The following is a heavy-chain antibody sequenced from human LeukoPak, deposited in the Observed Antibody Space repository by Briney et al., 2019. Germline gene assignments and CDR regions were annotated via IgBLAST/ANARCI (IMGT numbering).Heavy chain of an antibody. CDR1: GGSISSYY. J-gene: IGHJ6*03. D-gene: IGHD6-13*01. CDR2: ICYSGST. V-gene: IGHV4-59*01. Sequence: WETLSLTCTVSGGSISSYYWSWIRQPPGKGLEWIGYICYSGSTNYNPSLKSRVTISVDTSKNQFSLKLSSVTAADTAVYYCARDGIAAASGYYYYYMDIWGKGTTVTVSS. CDR3: ARDGIAAASGYYYYYMDI.